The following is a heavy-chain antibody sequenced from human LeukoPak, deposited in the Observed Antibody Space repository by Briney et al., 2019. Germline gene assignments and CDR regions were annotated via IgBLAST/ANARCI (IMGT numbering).Heavy chain of an antibody. CDR1: GGSISSSSYY. D-gene: IGHD6-25*01. Sequence: SGTLSLTCTVSGGSISSSSYYWGWIRQPPGKGLEWIGSIYYSGSTYYNPSLKSRVTISVDTSKNQFSLKLSSVTAADTAVYYRAGVIAATMDVSYWGQGTLVTVSS. CDR3: AGVIAATMDVSY. J-gene: IGHJ4*02. V-gene: IGHV4-39*01. CDR2: IYYSGST.